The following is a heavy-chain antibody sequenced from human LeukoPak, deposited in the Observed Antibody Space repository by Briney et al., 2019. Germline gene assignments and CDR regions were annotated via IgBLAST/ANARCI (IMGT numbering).Heavy chain of an antibody. Sequence: PGRSLRLSCAASGFTFSSYAMHWVRQAPGKGLEWVAVISYDGSNKYYADSVKGRFTISRDNSKNTLYLQMNSLRAEDTAVYYCAKVRASNYYYDSSDYWGQGTLVTVSS. D-gene: IGHD3-22*01. CDR3: AKVRASNYYYDSSDY. V-gene: IGHV3-30*18. CDR1: GFTFSSYA. CDR2: ISYDGSNK. J-gene: IGHJ4*02.